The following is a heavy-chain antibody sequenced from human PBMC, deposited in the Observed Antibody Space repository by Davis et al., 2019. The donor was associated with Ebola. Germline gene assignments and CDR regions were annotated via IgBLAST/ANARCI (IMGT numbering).Heavy chain of an antibody. CDR1: SGSMSGYY. D-gene: IGHD2-8*02. Sequence: SETLSLTYTVSSGSMSGYYWTWIRQPAGKGLEWIGYIHHSGGTYYNPSLKSRLTISVDTSKNQFSLRLTSVTAADAAVYYCARDDLTGLLDSWGQGTRVIVSS. V-gene: IGHV4-59*12. CDR3: ARDDLTGLLDS. CDR2: IHHSGGT. J-gene: IGHJ4*02.